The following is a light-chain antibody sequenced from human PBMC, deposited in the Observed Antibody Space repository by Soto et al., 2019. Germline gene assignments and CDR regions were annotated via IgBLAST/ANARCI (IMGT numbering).Light chain of an antibody. V-gene: IGKV3-20*01. Sequence: DMVLTQSPGTLSLSPGERATLSCRASQRISSNYLGWYQQKPGQAPRLLIYAASSRATGLPDRFSGSGSGTDFTLTISRLEPEDFAVYYCQDYGSSPPTFGQGPKV. J-gene: IGKJ1*01. CDR2: AAS. CDR1: QRISSNY. CDR3: QDYGSSPPT.